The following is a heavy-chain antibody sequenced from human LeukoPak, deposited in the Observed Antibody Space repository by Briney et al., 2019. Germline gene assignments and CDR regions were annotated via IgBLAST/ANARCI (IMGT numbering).Heavy chain of an antibody. CDR2: ISAYNGNT. CDR3: ARTRARYCSGGSCRNWFDP. V-gene: IGHV1-18*01. D-gene: IGHD2-15*01. CDR1: GYTFTNYA. J-gene: IGHJ5*02. Sequence: GASVKVSCKASGYTFTNYAFSWVRQAPGQGLEWMGRISAYNGNTSYAQKFQDRVILTTDTSTSTAYMELRSLRSDDTAVYYCARTRARYCSGGSCRNWFDPWGQGTLVTVSS.